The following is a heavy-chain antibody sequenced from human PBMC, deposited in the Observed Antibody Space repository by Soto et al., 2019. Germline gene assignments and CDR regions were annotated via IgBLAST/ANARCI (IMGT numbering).Heavy chain of an antibody. D-gene: IGHD2-15*01. CDR3: ARSGKRDVVVVAATTRGVYFDY. CDR2: INHSGST. V-gene: IGHV4-34*01. CDR1: GGSFSGYY. J-gene: IGHJ4*02. Sequence: SETLSLTCAVYGGSFSGYYWSWIRQPPGKGLEWIGEINHSGSTNYNPSLKSRVTISVDTSKNQFSLKLSSVTAADTAVYYCARSGKRDVVVVAATTRGVYFDYWGQGTLVTVSS.